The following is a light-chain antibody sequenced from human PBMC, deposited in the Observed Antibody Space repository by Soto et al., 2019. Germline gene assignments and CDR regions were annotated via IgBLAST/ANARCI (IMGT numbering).Light chain of an antibody. CDR3: ISYTSSSPYV. CDR1: SSDVGGYNY. V-gene: IGLV2-14*03. Sequence: ALTQPASVSGSPGQSITISCTGTSSDVGGYNYVSWYQHHPGKDPKLIIFDVSNRPSGISNRFSGSKSGNTASLTIYGLQAEDEAAYYCISYTSSSPYVFRTATTVTVL. J-gene: IGLJ1*01. CDR2: DVS.